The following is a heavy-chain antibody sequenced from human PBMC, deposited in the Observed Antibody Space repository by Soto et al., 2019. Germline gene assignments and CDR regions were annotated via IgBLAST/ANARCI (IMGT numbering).Heavy chain of an antibody. Sequence: PGGSLRLSCTASGFTFGDYAMSWFRQAPGKGLEWVGFIRSKAYGGTTEYAASVKGRFTISRDDSKSIAYLQMNSLKTEDTAVYYCTREPRHPPLLWFGELFEYGMDVWGQGTTVTVSS. V-gene: IGHV3-49*03. D-gene: IGHD3-10*01. CDR1: GFTFGDYA. CDR3: TREPRHPPLLWFGELFEYGMDV. CDR2: IRSKAYGGTT. J-gene: IGHJ6*02.